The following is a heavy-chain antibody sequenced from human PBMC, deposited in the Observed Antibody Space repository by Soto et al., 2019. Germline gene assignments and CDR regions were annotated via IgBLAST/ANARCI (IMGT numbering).Heavy chain of an antibody. J-gene: IGHJ3*02. CDR2: MNPNSGNT. D-gene: IGHD2-15*01. CDR3: AAGYCSGGSCYWYAFDI. Sequence: QVQLVQSGAEVKKPGASVKVSCKASGYTFTSYDINWVRQATGQGLEWMGWMNPNSGNTGYAQKFQGRVTMTRNTSISTAYMELSSLSSEDTAVYYCAAGYCSGGSCYWYAFDIWGQGTMVTVSS. V-gene: IGHV1-8*01. CDR1: GYTFTSYD.